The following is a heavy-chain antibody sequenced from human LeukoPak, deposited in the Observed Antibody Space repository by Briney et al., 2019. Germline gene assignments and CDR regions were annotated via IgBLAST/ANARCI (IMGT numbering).Heavy chain of an antibody. CDR2: ISSDGGST. D-gene: IGHD3-10*01. CDR3: VKDFYSGSGSRALGNY. V-gene: IGHV3-64D*06. CDR1: RFTFSNYA. J-gene: IGHJ4*02. Sequence: SGGSLRLSCSASRFTFSNYAMHWVRQAPGKGLEYVSAISSDGGSTYYADSVKGGFTISRDNSKNTLFLQMSSLRAEDTAIYYCVKDFYSGSGSRALGNYWGQGTLVTVSS.